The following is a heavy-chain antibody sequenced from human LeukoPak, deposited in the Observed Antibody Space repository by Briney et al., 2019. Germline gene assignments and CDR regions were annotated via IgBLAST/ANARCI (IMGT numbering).Heavy chain of an antibody. D-gene: IGHD3-10*01. CDR3: ARRITLIRGVSEGPGFDP. J-gene: IGHJ5*02. CDR2: MNPNIGGT. V-gene: IGHV1-2*02. Sequence: ASVKVSCKASAYSFTDCYIHWVRQAHGQGLEWMGWMNPNIGGTKYAQKFQGRVTMTRDTSISTAYMELSRLRSDDTAVYYCARRITLIRGVSEGPGFDPWGQGTLVTVSS. CDR1: AYSFTDCY.